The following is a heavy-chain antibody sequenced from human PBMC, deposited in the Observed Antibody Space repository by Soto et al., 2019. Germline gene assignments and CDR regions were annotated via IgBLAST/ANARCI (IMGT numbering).Heavy chain of an antibody. Sequence: SVKVSCKASGGTFSSYTISWVRQAPGQGLEWMGRIIPILGIANYAQKFQGRVTITADKSTSTAYMELSSLRSEDTAVYYCARDYYYDSSGYYYYYYGMDVWGQGTTVTVSS. J-gene: IGHJ6*02. V-gene: IGHV1-69*02. CDR1: GGTFSSYT. CDR2: IIPILGIA. CDR3: ARDYYYDSSGYYYYYYGMDV. D-gene: IGHD3-22*01.